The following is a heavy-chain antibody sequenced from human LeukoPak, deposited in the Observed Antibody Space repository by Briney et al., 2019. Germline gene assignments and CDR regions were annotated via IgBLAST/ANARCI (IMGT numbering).Heavy chain of an antibody. J-gene: IGHJ3*02. V-gene: IGHV4-39*07. D-gene: IGHD4-17*01. CDR1: GGSISSSSYY. CDR3: ARDWGHDYGDYKPDKGAFDI. CDR2: IYYSGST. Sequence: SETLSLTCTVSGGSISSSSYYWGWIRQPPGKGLEWIGSIYYSGSTYYNPSLKSRVTISVDTSKNQFSLKLSSVTAADTAVYYCARDWGHDYGDYKPDKGAFDIWGQGTMVTVSS.